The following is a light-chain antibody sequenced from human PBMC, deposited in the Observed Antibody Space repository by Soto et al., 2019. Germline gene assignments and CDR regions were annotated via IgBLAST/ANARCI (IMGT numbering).Light chain of an antibody. J-gene: IGKJ1*01. CDR2: DAA. Sequence: EILITQSPSTFSVSPGERATLSCSASQSVSSNLAGYQQKPGEAPRILIYDAATRATGIPARFSGSGSGTEFTLTIISLQSEDFAVYFCQQYNNRATWTFGQGTKVDIK. V-gene: IGKV3-15*01. CDR1: QSVSSN. CDR3: QQYNNRATWT.